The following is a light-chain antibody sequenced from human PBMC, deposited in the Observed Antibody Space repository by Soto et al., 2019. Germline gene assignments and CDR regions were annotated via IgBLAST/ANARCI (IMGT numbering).Light chain of an antibody. V-gene: IGKV3-20*01. CDR2: AAS. CDR1: QSVSSSY. CDR3: QQFVNSPPAWA. Sequence: DIVLTQSPGTLSLSPGERATLSCRASQSVSSSYLAWYQQKPGQAPRLLIYAASSRAAGIPDRFSGSGSGTVFTLTISRLEPEDSAVYYCQQFVNSPPAWAFGEGTKVEIK. J-gene: IGKJ1*01.